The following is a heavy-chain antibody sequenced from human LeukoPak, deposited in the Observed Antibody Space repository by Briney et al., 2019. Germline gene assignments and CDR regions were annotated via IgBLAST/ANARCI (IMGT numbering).Heavy chain of an antibody. D-gene: IGHD1-26*01. CDR2: ISNSGNTI. V-gene: IGHV3-48*04. J-gene: IGHJ4*02. CDR1: GFTFSTYS. CDR3: ARGGWADY. Sequence: GGSLRLSCAASGFTFSTYSMNWVRQAPGKGLEWVSYISNSGNTIYYADSVKGRFTISRDNAKNSLYLQMNSLRAEDTAVYYCARGGWADYWGQGTLVTVSS.